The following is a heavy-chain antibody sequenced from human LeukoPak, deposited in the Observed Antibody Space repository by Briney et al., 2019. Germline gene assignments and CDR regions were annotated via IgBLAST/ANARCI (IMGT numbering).Heavy chain of an antibody. D-gene: IGHD3-9*01. V-gene: IGHV1-2*02. CDR3: ARDRVVLRYFDRQWDAFDI. CDR2: INPNSGGT. J-gene: IGHJ3*02. CDR1: GYTFTGYY. Sequence: GASVKVSCKASGYTFTGYYMHWVRQAPGQGLEWMGWINPNSGGTNYAQKFQGRVTMTRDTSISTAYMELSRLRSDDTAVYYCARDRVVLRYFDRQWDAFDIWGQGTMVTVSS.